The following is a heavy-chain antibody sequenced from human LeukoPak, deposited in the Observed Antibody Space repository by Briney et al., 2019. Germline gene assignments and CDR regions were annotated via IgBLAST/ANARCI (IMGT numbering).Heavy chain of an antibody. D-gene: IGHD2-15*01. CDR3: ARAQYCSGGSCYSGTLGS. J-gene: IGHJ5*02. V-gene: IGHV3-53*04. CDR2: IYSGADT. Sequence: PGGSLRLSCAASGFTVSGNYMSWVRQAPGKGLEWVSVIYSGADTYYADSVKGRFTISRHSSQNTVYLQMSSLRAEDTAVYYCARAQYCSGGSCYSGTLGSWGQGTLVIVSS. CDR1: GFTVSGNY.